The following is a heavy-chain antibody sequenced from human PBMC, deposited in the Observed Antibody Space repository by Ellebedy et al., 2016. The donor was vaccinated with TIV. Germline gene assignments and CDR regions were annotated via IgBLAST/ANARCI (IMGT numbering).Heavy chain of an antibody. J-gene: IGHJ5*02. D-gene: IGHD6-13*01. V-gene: IGHV1-3*01. CDR3: ARDPAVGNWFDP. Sequence: ASVKVSXKASRYTFTSYAMHWVRQAPGQRLEWMGWINAGNGNTKYSQKFQGRVTITRDTSASTAYMELSSLRSEDTAVYYCARDPAVGNWFDPWGQGTLVTVSS. CDR1: RYTFTSYA. CDR2: INAGNGNT.